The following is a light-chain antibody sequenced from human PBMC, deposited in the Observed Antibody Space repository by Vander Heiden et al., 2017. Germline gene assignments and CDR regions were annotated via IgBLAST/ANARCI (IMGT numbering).Light chain of an antibody. J-gene: IGKJ4*01. V-gene: IGKV1-13*02. CDR1: QGIRSA. CDR2: DAS. Sequence: AIQLNRSQSSLTAFVGDRVTTTCRASQGIRSALAWYQQKPGKAPQLLIYDASSLESGVPSRFSGSGSGTDFTLTISSLQAEDFATYYCQQYNSYPTFGGGTKVEIK. CDR3: QQYNSYPT.